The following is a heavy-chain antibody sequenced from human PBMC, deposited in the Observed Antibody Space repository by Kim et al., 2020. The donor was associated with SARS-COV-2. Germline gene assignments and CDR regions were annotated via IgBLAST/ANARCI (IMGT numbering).Heavy chain of an antibody. D-gene: IGHD3-10*01. J-gene: IGHJ4*02. Sequence: GGSLRLSCAASGFFVSGNYMSWVRQSARKGLEWVAVIYIGGNTFYADSVKGRFTISRDNSKNTLYLQMSSLRAEDTAVYYWARTGTLGFGAGTYSPPNSWGQGTLVTVSS. V-gene: IGHV3-66*01. CDR3: ARTGTLGFGAGTYSPPNS. CDR1: GFFVSGNY. CDR2: IYIGGNT.